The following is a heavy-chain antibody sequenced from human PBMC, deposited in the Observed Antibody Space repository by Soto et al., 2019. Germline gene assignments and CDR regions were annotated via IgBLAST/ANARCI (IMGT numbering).Heavy chain of an antibody. V-gene: IGHV4-30-2*01. Sequence: QLQLQESGSGLVKPSQTLSLTCAVSGGSISSGGYSWSWIRQPPGKGLEWIGYIYHSGSTYYNPSLKSRVTISVDGSKNQFSLKLSSVTAADTAVYYCARRPLTYYYDSSGHFDYWGQGTLVTVSS. CDR1: GGSISSGGYS. J-gene: IGHJ4*02. CDR2: IYHSGST. D-gene: IGHD3-22*01. CDR3: ARRPLTYYYDSSGHFDY.